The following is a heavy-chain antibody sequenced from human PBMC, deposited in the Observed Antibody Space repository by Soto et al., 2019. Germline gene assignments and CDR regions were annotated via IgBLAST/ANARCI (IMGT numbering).Heavy chain of an antibody. J-gene: IGHJ2*01. Sequence: QVTLKESGPVLVKPTETLTLTCTVSGFSLSNARMGVSWIRQPPGKALEWLAHIFSNDEKSYRTSLKSRLTISKDTSKSLVVLTMTTLDPVDTATYDWARTKKYYDSSGYPSGYFDRWCRGTLVTVSS. V-gene: IGHV2-26*01. CDR1: GFSLSNARMG. CDR3: ARTKKYYDSSGYPSGYFDR. D-gene: IGHD3-22*01. CDR2: IFSNDEK.